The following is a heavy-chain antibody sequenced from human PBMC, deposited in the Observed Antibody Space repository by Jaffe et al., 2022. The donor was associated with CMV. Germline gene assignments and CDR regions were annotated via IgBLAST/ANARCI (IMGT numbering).Heavy chain of an antibody. J-gene: IGHJ4*02. D-gene: IGHD1-26*01. CDR1: GFTVSSNF. CDR2: IYSSGTT. CDR3: ARALAMSGGTLFDY. V-gene: IGHV3-53*01. Sequence: EVQLVESGGGLIQSGGSLKLSCAASGFTVSSNFMSWVRQAPGKGLDWVSVIYSSGTTYHADSVKGRFTISRDNSKNTLYLQMNSLRAEDTAVYYCARALAMSGGTLFDYWGQGTLVTVSS.